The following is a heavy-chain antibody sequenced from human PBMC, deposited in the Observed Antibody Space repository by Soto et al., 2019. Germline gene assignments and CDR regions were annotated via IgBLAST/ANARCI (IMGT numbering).Heavy chain of an antibody. Sequence: GASVKVSCKASGGTFSSYAISWVRQAPGQGLEWMGGIIPIFGTANYAQKFQGRVTITADESTSTAYMELSSLRSEDTAVYYCARGYSAVALFDYWGQGTLVTVSS. CDR1: GGTFSSYA. CDR3: ARGYSAVALFDY. J-gene: IGHJ4*02. D-gene: IGHD6-19*01. CDR2: IIPIFGTA. V-gene: IGHV1-69*13.